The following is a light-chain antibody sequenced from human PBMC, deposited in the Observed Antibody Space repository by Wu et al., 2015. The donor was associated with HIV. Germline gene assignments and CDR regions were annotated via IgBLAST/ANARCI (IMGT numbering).Light chain of an antibody. CDR3: QQRSNWPLT. CDR2: DAS. J-gene: IGKJ4*01. V-gene: IGKV3-11*01. Sequence: ETVLTQSPATLSLSPGERATLSCRASQSLSRYLAWYQQKPGQAPRLLIYDASNRATGIPARFSGSGSGTDFTLTISSLGSEDFAVYYCQQRSNWPLTFGGGPRVEIK. CDR1: QSLSRY.